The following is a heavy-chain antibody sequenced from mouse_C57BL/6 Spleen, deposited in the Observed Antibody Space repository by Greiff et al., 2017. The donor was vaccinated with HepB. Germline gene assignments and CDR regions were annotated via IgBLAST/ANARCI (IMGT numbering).Heavy chain of an antibody. V-gene: IGHV5-15*01. CDR3: AREGSSHWYFDV. CDR1: GFTFSDYG. J-gene: IGHJ1*03. D-gene: IGHD1-1*01. CDR2: ISNLAYSI. Sequence: EVMLVESGGGLVQPGGSLKLSCAASGFTFSDYGMAWVRQAPRKGPEWVAFISNLAYSIYYADTVTGRFTISRENAKNTLYLEMSSLRSEDTAMYYCAREGSSHWYFDVWGTGTTVTVSS.